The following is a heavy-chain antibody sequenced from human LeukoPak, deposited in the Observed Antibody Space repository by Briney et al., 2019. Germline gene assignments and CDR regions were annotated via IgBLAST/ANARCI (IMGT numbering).Heavy chain of an antibody. CDR1: GFTFSSYA. CDR3: AKDESPYYDSSGLDDY. D-gene: IGHD3-22*01. CDR2: ISGSGDST. J-gene: IGHJ4*02. V-gene: IGHV3-23*01. Sequence: GGSLRLSCAASGFTFSSYAMSWVRQAPGKGLEWVSAISGSGDSTYYADSVKGRFTISRDNSKNTLYLQMNSLRAEDTAVYYCAKDESPYYDSSGLDDYWGQGTLVTVSS.